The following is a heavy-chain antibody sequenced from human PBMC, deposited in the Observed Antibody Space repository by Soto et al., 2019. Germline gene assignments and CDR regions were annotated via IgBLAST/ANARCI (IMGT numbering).Heavy chain of an antibody. D-gene: IGHD2-2*01. CDR1: CGSFSGYY. Sequence: SETLSLTCAVYCGSFSGYYWSWIRQPPGKGLEWIGEINHSGSTNYNPSLKSRVTISVDTSKNQFSLKLSSVTAADTAVYYCARGLTVVVVPAARWFDPWGQGTLVTVSS. CDR3: ARGLTVVVVPAARWFDP. J-gene: IGHJ5*02. CDR2: INHSGST. V-gene: IGHV4-34*01.